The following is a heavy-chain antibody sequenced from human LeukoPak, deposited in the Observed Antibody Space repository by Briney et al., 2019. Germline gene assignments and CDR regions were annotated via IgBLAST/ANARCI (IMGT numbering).Heavy chain of an antibody. V-gene: IGHV1-18*01. D-gene: IGHD6-19*01. CDR2: ITAYNGNT. CDR1: GYTFTSYG. CDR3: ARASSVAVAGSFSY. Sequence: RASVKLSCKASGYTFTSYGISWVRQAPGQGLEWMGWITAYNGNTNYAQKLQGRVTITTDTSTSTAYMELRSLRSDDTAVYYCARASSVAVAGSFSYWGQGTLVTVSS. J-gene: IGHJ4*02.